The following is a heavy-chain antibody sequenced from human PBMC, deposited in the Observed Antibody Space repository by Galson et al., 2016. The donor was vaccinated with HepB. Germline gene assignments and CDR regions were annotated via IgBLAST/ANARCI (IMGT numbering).Heavy chain of an antibody. D-gene: IGHD3-22*01. CDR2: ISYDGSNK. J-gene: IGHJ4*02. V-gene: IGHV3-30-3*01. Sequence: SLRLSCAVAGFTFSNYAMHWVRQAPGKGLEWVAVISYDGSNKYYADSVKGRFTISRDNSKNTLYLQMNSLRAEDTAVYYCARAPYYDISGSIDHWGQGTLVTVSS. CDR1: GFTFSNYA. CDR3: ARAPYYDISGSIDH.